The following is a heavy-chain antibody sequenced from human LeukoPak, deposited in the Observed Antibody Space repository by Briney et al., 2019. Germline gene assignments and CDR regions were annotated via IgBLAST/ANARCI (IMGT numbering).Heavy chain of an antibody. D-gene: IGHD7-27*01. CDR1: GYTFTGYY. V-gene: IGHV1-2*02. Sequence: ASMKVSCKASGYTFTGYYMHWVRQAPGQGLEWMGWINPNSGGTNYAQKFQGRVTMTRDTSISTAYMELSRLRSDDTAVYYCARGGYGKLGIRLLYGDWGQGTLVTVSS. CDR2: INPNSGGT. CDR3: ARGGYGKLGIRLLYGD. J-gene: IGHJ4*02.